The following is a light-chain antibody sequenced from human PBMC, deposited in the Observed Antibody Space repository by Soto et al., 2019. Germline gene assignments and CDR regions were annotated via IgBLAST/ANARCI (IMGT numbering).Light chain of an antibody. V-gene: IGLV2-14*01. CDR1: SSDVGGSKY. CDR3: GSYTTTSTRV. Sequence: QSALTQPASVSGSPGQSITISCNGTSSDVGGSKYVSWYQQHPGKAPKLIIYEATNRPSGVSNRFSASKSGNTASLTISGLQAEDEADYYCGSYTTTSTRVFGGGTKLTVL. CDR2: EAT. J-gene: IGLJ3*02.